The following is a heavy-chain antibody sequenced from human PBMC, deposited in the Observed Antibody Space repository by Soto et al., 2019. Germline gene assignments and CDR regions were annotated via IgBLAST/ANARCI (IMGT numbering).Heavy chain of an antibody. J-gene: IGHJ4*02. V-gene: IGHV3-21*01. Sequence: PGGSLRLSCAASGFTFSSYAMSWVRQAPGKGLEWVSSISSSSSYIYYADSVKGRFTISRDNAKNSLYLQMNSLRAEDTAVYYCARTMIVVNGIVDYWGQGTLVTVSS. CDR2: ISSSSSYI. CDR3: ARTMIVVNGIVDY. CDR1: GFTFSSYA. D-gene: IGHD3-22*01.